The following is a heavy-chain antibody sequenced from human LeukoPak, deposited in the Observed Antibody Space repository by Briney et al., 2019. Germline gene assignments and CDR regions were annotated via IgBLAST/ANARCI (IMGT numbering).Heavy chain of an antibody. CDR2: MSPSATT. CDR1: GNSISSGDNY. CDR3: ARDSGTTGEVKFVP. Sequence: PSETLSLTCTVSGNSISSGDNYWSWIRQPVGTGLEWIGRMSPSATTYSPSLKSRVTMSIDTSKSQFFLNLRSVTAADTAVYYCARDSGTTGEVKFVPWGQGILVTVSS. V-gene: IGHV4-61*02. J-gene: IGHJ5*02. D-gene: IGHD4-17*01.